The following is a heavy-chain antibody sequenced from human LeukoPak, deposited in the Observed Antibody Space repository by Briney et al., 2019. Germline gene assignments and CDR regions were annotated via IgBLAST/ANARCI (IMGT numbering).Heavy chain of an antibody. V-gene: IGHV3-48*03. CDR3: ARFLGYMDV. CDR1: GFSFSSYE. Sequence: GGSLRLSCAASGFSFSSYEMNWVRQAPGKGLEWVSYISSSGSTINYADSVKGRFTISRDNAKKSLYLQMNSLRGEDTAVYYCARFLGYMDVWGKGTTVTI. D-gene: IGHD3-16*01. J-gene: IGHJ6*03. CDR2: ISSSGSTI.